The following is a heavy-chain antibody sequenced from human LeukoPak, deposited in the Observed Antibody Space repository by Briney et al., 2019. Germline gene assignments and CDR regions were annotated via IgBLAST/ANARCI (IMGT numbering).Heavy chain of an antibody. V-gene: IGHV3-11*05. J-gene: IGHJ4*02. CDR2: ITPSSSST. CDR1: GFTFSDYY. Sequence: GVSLRLSCAASGFTFSDYYMSWIRQAPGKGLEWVSYITPSSSSTIYAGSVKGGLTISRDNAKNSLYLQINSLRVEDTAVYYCARARLYSSGLYFDYWGQGTLVTVSS. D-gene: IGHD6-19*01. CDR3: ARARLYSSGLYFDY.